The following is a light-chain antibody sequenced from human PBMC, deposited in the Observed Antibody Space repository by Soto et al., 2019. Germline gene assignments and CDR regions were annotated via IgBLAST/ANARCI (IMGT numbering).Light chain of an antibody. V-gene: IGKV1-5*03. CDR2: KAS. J-gene: IGKJ2*01. CDR1: QSISSW. Sequence: DIQMTQSPSTLSASVGDRVTITCRASQSISSWLAWYQQKPGKAPKLVIYKASNLESGVPSRFSGSGSGTEFTLTISSLQPDDFATYYCQHYNIYPYTFGQRTKLEIK. CDR3: QHYNIYPYT.